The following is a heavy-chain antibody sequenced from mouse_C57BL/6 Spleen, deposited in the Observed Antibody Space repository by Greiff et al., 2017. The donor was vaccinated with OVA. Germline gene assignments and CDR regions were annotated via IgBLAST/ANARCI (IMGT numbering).Heavy chain of an antibody. Sequence: VQLQQPGAELVMPGASVKLSCKASGYTFTSYWMHWVKQRPGQGLEWIGEIDPSDSYTNYHQKFKGKSTLTVDKSSSTAYMPLSSLTSEDSAVYYCAIGFITTVANQYYFDYWGQGTTLTVSS. D-gene: IGHD1-1*01. J-gene: IGHJ2*01. CDR1: GYTFTSYW. V-gene: IGHV1-69*01. CDR2: IDPSDSYT. CDR3: AIGFITTVANQYYFDY.